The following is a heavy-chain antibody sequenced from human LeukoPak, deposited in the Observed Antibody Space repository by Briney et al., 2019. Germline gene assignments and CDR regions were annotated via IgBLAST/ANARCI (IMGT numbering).Heavy chain of an antibody. CDR3: ARESSYYDSGVCYPYFNY. CDR2: IHSSGST. Sequence: SETLSLTCTVSGGSISSYYWSWIRQPAGQGLEWFGRIHSSGSTNYNPSLRSRATMSVDTSKNQFSLKLNSVTASDTAVYYCARESSYYDSGVCYPYFNYWGQGTLVTVSS. J-gene: IGHJ4*02. CDR1: GGSISSYY. V-gene: IGHV4-4*07. D-gene: IGHD3-22*01.